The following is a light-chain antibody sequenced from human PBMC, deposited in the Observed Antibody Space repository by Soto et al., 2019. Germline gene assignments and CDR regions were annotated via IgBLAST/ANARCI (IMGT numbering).Light chain of an antibody. J-gene: IGLJ1*01. CDR3: NSYTSTNTYV. Sequence: QSAPTQPPSVSGSPGQSVTISCTGTSSDVGSYNRVSWYQQPPGTAPKLMIYEVSNRPSGVPDRFSGSKSGNTASLTISGLQAEDEADYYCNSYTSTNTYVFGTGTKLTVL. CDR2: EVS. V-gene: IGLV2-18*02. CDR1: SSDVGSYNR.